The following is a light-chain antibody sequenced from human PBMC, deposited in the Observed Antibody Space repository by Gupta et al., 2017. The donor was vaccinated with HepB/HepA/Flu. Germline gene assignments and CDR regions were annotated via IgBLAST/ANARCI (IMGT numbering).Light chain of an antibody. CDR2: SNN. V-gene: IGLV1-44*01. CDR3: ASWDDSLNGPVV. Sequence: SVLTQPPSASATPGETVAISCSGGRSNIGIDAVNWYQHVPGMAPKLLIFSNNKRPSGVPDRFSGSKSGTSASLAISGLQSEDEAHDYCASWDDSLNGPVVFGGGTKLTVL. CDR1: RSNIGIDA. J-gene: IGLJ3*02.